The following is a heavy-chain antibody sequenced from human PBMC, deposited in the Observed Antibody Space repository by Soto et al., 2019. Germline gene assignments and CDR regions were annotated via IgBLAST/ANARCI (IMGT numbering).Heavy chain of an antibody. D-gene: IGHD6-13*01. CDR1: GFTFSSYA. J-gene: IGHJ4*02. V-gene: IGHV3-23*01. Sequence: GGSLRLSCAASGFTFSSYAMSWVRQAPGKGLEWVSAISGSGGSTYYADSVKGRFTIPRDNSKNTLYLQMNSLRAEDTAVYYCAKGLAAAGTTTPYFDYWGQGTLVTVSS. CDR2: ISGSGGST. CDR3: AKGLAAAGTTTPYFDY.